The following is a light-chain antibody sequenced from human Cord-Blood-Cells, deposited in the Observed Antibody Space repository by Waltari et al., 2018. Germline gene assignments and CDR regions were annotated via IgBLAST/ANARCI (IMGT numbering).Light chain of an antibody. V-gene: IGKV1-39*01. Sequence: DIPMTQSRSSTPAPVGDKVTIPCRASQSISSYLNWYQQKPGKAPKLLIYAASSLQRGVPSRYSGSGSGTDFTLTISSLQPEYFATYYCQQSYSTPYTFGQGTKLEIK. CDR2: AAS. CDR1: QSISSY. J-gene: IGKJ2*01. CDR3: QQSYSTPYT.